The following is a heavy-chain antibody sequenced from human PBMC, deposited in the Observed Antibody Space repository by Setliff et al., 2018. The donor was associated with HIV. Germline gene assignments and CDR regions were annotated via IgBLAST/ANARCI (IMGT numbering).Heavy chain of an antibody. D-gene: IGHD2-8*01. CDR3: ARLESGVFDI. CDR1: GYSISSGYY. CDR2: IYHTGST. J-gene: IGHJ3*02. Sequence: TSETLSLTCAVSGYSISSGYYWAWIRQPPGKGLEWIGHIYHTGSTYSNPSPKRRVTISVDTSKNQFSLKLTSVTAADTAVYYCARLESGVFDIWGQGTMVTV. V-gene: IGHV4-38-2*01.